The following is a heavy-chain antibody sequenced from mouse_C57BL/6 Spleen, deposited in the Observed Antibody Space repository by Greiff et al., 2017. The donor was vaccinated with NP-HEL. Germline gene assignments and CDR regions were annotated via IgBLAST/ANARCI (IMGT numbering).Heavy chain of an antibody. CDR3: ARSLTGTSWFAY. Sequence: EVQLVESGGGLVQPGGSLSLSCAASGFTFTDYYMSWVRQPPGKALEWLGFIRNKANGYTTEYSASVKARLTISRDNSQSILYLQMDALRAEDSATYYCARSLTGTSWFAYGGQGTLVTVSA. CDR1: GFTFTDYY. V-gene: IGHV7-3*01. D-gene: IGHD4-1*01. J-gene: IGHJ3*01. CDR2: IRNKANGYTT.